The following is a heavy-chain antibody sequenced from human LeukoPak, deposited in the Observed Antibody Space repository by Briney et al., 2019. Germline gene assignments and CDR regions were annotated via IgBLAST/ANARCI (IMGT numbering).Heavy chain of an antibody. J-gene: IGHJ3*02. CDR3: ARGVGAVAGYTTPGDDAFDI. CDR1: GGSFSGYY. D-gene: IGHD6-19*01. Sequence: SETLSLTCAVYGGSFSGYYWSWIRQPPGKGLEWIGEINHSGSTNYNPSLKSRVTISVDTSKNQFSLKLSSVTAADTAVYYCARGVGAVAGYTTPGDDAFDIWGQGTMVTVSS. CDR2: INHSGST. V-gene: IGHV4-34*01.